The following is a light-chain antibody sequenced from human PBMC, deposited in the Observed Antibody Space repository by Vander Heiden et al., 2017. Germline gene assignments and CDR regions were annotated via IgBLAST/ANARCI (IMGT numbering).Light chain of an antibody. Sequence: AIRITQSPSSLSASTGDRVTITCRASQSISSYLAWYQQKPGKAPKLLIYAASTLQSGVPSRFSGSGSGTDFTLTISCLQSEDFATYYCQQYYSYPRTFGQGNKLEIK. V-gene: IGKV1-8*01. CDR3: QQYYSYPRT. J-gene: IGKJ2*01. CDR2: AAS. CDR1: QSISSY.